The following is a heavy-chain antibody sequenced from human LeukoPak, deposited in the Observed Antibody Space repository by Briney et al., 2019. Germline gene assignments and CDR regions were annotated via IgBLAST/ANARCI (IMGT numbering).Heavy chain of an antibody. D-gene: IGHD3-10*01. CDR2: INQDGSEK. V-gene: IGHV3-7*01. Sequence: GGSLRLSCAASGFSFSNNWMSWVRQAPGKGLEWVANINQDGSEKYYVDSAKGRFTISRDNAKNSLSLQMNSLRAEDTAVYYCARDRGRAFDIWGQGTMVTVSS. J-gene: IGHJ3*02. CDR1: GFSFSNNW. CDR3: ARDRGRAFDI.